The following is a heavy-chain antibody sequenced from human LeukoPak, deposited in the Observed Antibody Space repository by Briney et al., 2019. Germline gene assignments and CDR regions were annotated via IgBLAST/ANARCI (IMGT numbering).Heavy chain of an antibody. J-gene: IGHJ3*02. D-gene: IGHD3-10*01. Sequence: PGGSPRLSCAASGFMFRSYSMNWVRQAPGKGLEWVSSISSSSSYIFYADSVKGRFTISRDNAKKSLSLQMNSLRAEDTAVYYCARDRGEDYYGSGNYLRAFDIWGQGTMVTVSS. CDR3: ARDRGEDYYGSGNYLRAFDI. CDR1: GFMFRSYS. CDR2: ISSSSSYI. V-gene: IGHV3-21*01.